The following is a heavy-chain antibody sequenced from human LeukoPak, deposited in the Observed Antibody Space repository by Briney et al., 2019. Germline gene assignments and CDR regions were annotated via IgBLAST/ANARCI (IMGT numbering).Heavy chain of an antibody. CDR2: IDADTGDT. D-gene: IGHD2-2*01. CDR3: ARGSTSDWPLDH. Sequence: ASVKVSCKASGYTFSAYTIHWVRQAPGQRFEWMGWIDADTGDTRYSQKFQGRVTITRDTSASTAYIELRSLRSEDTAMYYCARGSTSDWPLDHWGQETLVTISS. V-gene: IGHV1-3*01. CDR1: GYTFSAYT. J-gene: IGHJ4*02.